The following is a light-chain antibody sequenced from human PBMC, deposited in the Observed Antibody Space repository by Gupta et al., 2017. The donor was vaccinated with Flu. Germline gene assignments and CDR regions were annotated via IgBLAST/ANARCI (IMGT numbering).Light chain of an antibody. Sequence: GDRVTITCRASQSISTYLNWYQQRPGKAPNLRIYAASTLQGGVPSRFSGSGSGTDFTLTISSLQPEDFATYYCQQSYSTHPTFGQGTRLAIK. CDR3: QQSYSTHPT. V-gene: IGKV1-39*01. CDR2: AAS. J-gene: IGKJ5*01. CDR1: QSISTY.